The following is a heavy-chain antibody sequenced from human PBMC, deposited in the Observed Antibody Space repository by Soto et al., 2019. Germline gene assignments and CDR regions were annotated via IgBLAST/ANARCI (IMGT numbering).Heavy chain of an antibody. D-gene: IGHD2-15*01. J-gene: IGHJ4*02. Sequence: QVQLVESGGGVVQPGRSLRLSCAASGFTFSSYGMHWVRQAPGKGLEWVAVIWYDGSNKYYADSVKGRFTISRDNSKNTLYLQMSSLRAEDTAVYYCARDRSGGNLPIFDYWGQGTLVTVSS. CDR2: IWYDGSNK. V-gene: IGHV3-33*01. CDR3: ARDRSGGNLPIFDY. CDR1: GFTFSSYG.